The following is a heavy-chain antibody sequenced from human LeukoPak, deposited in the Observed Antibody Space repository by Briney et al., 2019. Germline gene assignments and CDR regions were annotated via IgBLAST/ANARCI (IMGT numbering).Heavy chain of an antibody. V-gene: IGHV3-23*01. CDR3: ARDATVGSAYFDL. D-gene: IGHD2-15*01. CDR2: ISGGGAST. Sequence: GGSLRLSCAASGFTFSSYGMSWVRQAPGKGLEWVSGISGGGASTFYADSVKGRFTISRDNSKNMLYLEMHSLRPDDTALYYYARDATVGSAYFDLWGQGALVTVSS. CDR1: GFTFSSYG. J-gene: IGHJ4*02.